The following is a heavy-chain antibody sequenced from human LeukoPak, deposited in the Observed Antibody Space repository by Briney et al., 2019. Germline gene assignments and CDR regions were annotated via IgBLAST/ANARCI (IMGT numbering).Heavy chain of an antibody. CDR2: ISPSGGST. Sequence: ASVKVSCKAFGYTFTSNYMHWVRQAPGQGPEWMGVISPSGGSTTYAQKFQGRVTLTRDMSTSTDYLELSSLRSEDTAVYYCARDNSVRDEARWFDPWGQGTLVTVSS. D-gene: IGHD5-24*01. CDR3: ARDNSVRDEARWFDP. V-gene: IGHV1-46*01. J-gene: IGHJ5*02. CDR1: GYTFTSNY.